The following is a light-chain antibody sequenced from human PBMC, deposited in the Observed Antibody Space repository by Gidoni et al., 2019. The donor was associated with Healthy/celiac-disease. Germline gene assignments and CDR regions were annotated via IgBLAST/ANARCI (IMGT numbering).Light chain of an antibody. CDR2: AAS. J-gene: IGKJ2*01. CDR3: QQLNSYPHT. CDR1: QFISSY. V-gene: IGKV1-9*01. Sequence: DIPFTQSPSFLSASVGDRVTITCRASQFISSYLAWYQQKPGKAPKLLIYAASTWQSGVPSRCSGSGSGTEFTLTISSLQPEDFATYYCQQLNSYPHTFGQGTKLEIK.